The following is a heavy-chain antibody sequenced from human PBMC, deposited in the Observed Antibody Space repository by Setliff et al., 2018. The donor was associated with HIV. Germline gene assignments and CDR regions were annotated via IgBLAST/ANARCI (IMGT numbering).Heavy chain of an antibody. CDR3: ARVYYDILTGYGYFDD. D-gene: IGHD3-9*01. J-gene: IGHJ4*02. V-gene: IGHV4-4*09. CDR1: GGSINNNQ. Sequence: SETLSLTCTVSGGSINNNQWSWIRQPPGKGLEWIGYIYSSGNTNYNPSLKSRVIISVDTPKNQFSLKLSSVTAADTAVYYCARVYYDILTGYGYFDDWGQGTLVTVSS. CDR2: IYSSGNT.